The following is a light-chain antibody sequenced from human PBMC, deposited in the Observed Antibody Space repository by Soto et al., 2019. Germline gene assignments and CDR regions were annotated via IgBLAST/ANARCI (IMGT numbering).Light chain of an antibody. CDR2: GAS. CDR3: QQYGSSPLT. J-gene: IGKJ4*01. CDR1: QSVSSNF. Sequence: EIVLTQSPGTLSLSPGERATLSCRASQSVSSNFLAWYQQNPGQAPRLLIYGASNRATGVPDRFSGGGSGTDFTLTISRLEPEDFAVYYCQQYGSSPLTFGGGTKVEIK. V-gene: IGKV3-20*01.